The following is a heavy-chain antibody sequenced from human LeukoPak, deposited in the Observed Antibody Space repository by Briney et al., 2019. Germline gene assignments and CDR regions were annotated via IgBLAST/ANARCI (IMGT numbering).Heavy chain of an antibody. CDR3: ISGYCGGDCYSDY. CDR1: GYTFSTSD. J-gene: IGHJ4*02. D-gene: IGHD2-21*02. CDR2: IASTGET. V-gene: IGHV3-13*01. Sequence: TGGSLRLSCAASGYTFSTSDMHWVRQASGRGLEWVSSIASTGETYYAGSVKGRFTISRENAKNSLYLQMKSLRAEDTAVYYCISGYCGGDCYSDYWGQGTLVTVSS.